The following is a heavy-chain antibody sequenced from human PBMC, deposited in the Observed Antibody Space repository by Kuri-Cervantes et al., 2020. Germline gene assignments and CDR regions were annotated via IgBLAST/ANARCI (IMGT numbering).Heavy chain of an antibody. J-gene: IGHJ3*02. CDR1: GFTVSSNY. CDR2: IYSCGST. D-gene: IGHD6-19*01. V-gene: IGHV3-66*03. Sequence: GESLKISCAASGFTVSSNYMSWVRQAPGKGLEWVSVIYSCGSTYYADSVKGRFTISRDNAKNTLYLQMNSLRADDTAVYYCAREQVAGNRNDAFDIWGQGTMVTVSS. CDR3: AREQVAGNRNDAFDI.